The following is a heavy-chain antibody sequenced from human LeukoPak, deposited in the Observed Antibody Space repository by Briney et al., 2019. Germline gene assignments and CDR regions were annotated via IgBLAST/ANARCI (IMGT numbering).Heavy chain of an antibody. D-gene: IGHD6-6*01. Sequence: KPSETLSLTCTVSGGSISSSSYYWGWIRQPPGKGLEWIGSIYYSGSTYYNPSLKSRVTISVDTSKNQFSLKLSSVTAADTAVYYCARGFIAARRFWFDPWGQGTLVTVSS. V-gene: IGHV4-39*07. CDR3: ARGFIAARRFWFDP. CDR1: GGSISSSSYY. CDR2: IYYSGST. J-gene: IGHJ5*02.